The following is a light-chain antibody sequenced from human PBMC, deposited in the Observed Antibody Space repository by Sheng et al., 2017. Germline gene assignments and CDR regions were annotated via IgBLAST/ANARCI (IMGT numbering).Light chain of an antibody. Sequence: DIQMTQSPSSLSASVGDRVTITCRASQSIKTYLNWYQQKPGKAPRLLIYAASSLQGGVSSRFSGIGSGTDFSLSISSLQPEDFATYYCQQSYRSPQTFGQGTKVEIK. J-gene: IGKJ1*01. V-gene: IGKV1-39*01. CDR3: QQSYRSPQT. CDR2: AAS. CDR1: QSIKTY.